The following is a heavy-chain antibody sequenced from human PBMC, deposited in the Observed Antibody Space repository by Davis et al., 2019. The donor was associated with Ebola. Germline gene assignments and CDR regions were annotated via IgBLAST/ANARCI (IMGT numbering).Heavy chain of an antibody. J-gene: IGHJ4*02. CDR1: GGSISSYY. CDR2: IYYSGST. Sequence: PSETLSLTCTVSGGSISSYYWSWIRQPPGKGLEWIGYIYYSGSTNYNPSLKSRVTISVDTSKNQFSLKLSSVTAADTAVYYCARVGPAPLEWLSWNYFDYWGQGTLVTVSS. CDR3: ARVGPAPLEWLSWNYFDY. D-gene: IGHD3-3*01. V-gene: IGHV4-59*01.